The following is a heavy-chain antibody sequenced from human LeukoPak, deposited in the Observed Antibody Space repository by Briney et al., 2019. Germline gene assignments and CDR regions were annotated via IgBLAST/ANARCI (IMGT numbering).Heavy chain of an antibody. D-gene: IGHD1-14*01. CDR2: VTSGGGHI. Sequence: GGSLRLSCAASGFSFSNYAMSWVRQAPGKGLEWVSGVTSGGGHIYYADFVKGRFTISRDDSKNTLFLQMDSLRVEDTAVYYCAKPARTDAFDIWGQGTMITVSS. CDR1: GFSFSNYA. CDR3: AKPARTDAFDI. J-gene: IGHJ3*02. V-gene: IGHV3-23*01.